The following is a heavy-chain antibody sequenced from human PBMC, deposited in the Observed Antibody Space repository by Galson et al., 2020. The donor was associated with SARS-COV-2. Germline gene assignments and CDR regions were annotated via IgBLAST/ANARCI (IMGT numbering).Heavy chain of an antibody. D-gene: IGHD2-2*01. CDR1: VGSFSGFS. V-gene: IGHV4-34*01. CDR2: INHSGSA. CDR3: ARGRIGVVPAPILGLGPHYEYYAMDV. J-gene: IGHJ6*02. Sequence: SETLSLTCAVYVGSFSGFSWSWVRQSPGKGLEWIGEINHSGSANYNPSLKSRVTISVDTSKNQFSLKLTSVTAAETGVYFCARGRIGVVPAPILGLGPHYEYYAMDVWGQGTTITVSS.